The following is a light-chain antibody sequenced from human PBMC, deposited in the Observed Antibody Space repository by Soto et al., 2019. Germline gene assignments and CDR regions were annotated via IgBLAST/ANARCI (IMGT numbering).Light chain of an antibody. Sequence: EIVLTQSPATLSVSPGERATLSCRASQSVSSNLAWYQQKPGQAPRLLIYGASTRATGIPARFSGNGSVTDFTLTISSLPSEDFAVYYCQQYNNWRTFGQGTKV. CDR2: GAS. V-gene: IGKV3-15*01. CDR1: QSVSSN. J-gene: IGKJ1*01. CDR3: QQYNNWRT.